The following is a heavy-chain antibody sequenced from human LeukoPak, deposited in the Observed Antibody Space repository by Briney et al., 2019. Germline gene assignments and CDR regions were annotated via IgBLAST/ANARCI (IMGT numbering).Heavy chain of an antibody. Sequence: GGSLRLSCAASGFTFSNFWMSWVRQAPGKGLEWVSAISGSGGSTYYADSVKGRFTISRDNSKNTLYLQMNSLRAEDTAVYYCAKEKYYYDSSGYNPDDAFDIWGQGTMVTVSS. CDR3: AKEKYYYDSSGYNPDDAFDI. J-gene: IGHJ3*02. V-gene: IGHV3-23*01. CDR2: ISGSGGST. CDR1: GFTFSNFW. D-gene: IGHD3-22*01.